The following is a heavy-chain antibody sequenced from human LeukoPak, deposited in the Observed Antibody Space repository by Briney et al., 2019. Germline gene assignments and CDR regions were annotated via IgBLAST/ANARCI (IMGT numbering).Heavy chain of an antibody. CDR1: GFTFSSYA. J-gene: IGHJ4*02. Sequence: GGSLRLSRAASGFTFSSYAMSWVRQAPGKGLEWVSAISGSGGSTYYADSVKGRFTISRDNSKNTLYLQMNSLRAEDTAVYYCAKSTQPFGVVIRDYFDYWGQGTLVTVSS. CDR2: ISGSGGST. D-gene: IGHD3-3*01. CDR3: AKSTQPFGVVIRDYFDY. V-gene: IGHV3-23*01.